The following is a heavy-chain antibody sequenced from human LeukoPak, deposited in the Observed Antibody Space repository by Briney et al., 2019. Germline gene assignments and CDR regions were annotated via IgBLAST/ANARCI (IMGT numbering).Heavy chain of an antibody. J-gene: IGHJ4*02. V-gene: IGHV3-23*01. CDR1: GFTFSSYA. CDR2: ISGSDGST. Sequence: GGSLRLSCAASGFTFSSYAMSWVRQAPGKGLEWVSAISGSDGSTNYADSVKGRFTISRDNSKNTLYLQMNSLRAEDTAVYYCAKGPGVVITHFDYWGQGTLVTVSS. D-gene: IGHD3-3*01. CDR3: AKGPGVVITHFDY.